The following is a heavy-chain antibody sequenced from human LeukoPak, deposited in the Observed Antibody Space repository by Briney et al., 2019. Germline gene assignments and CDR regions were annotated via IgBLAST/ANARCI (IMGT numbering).Heavy chain of an antibody. V-gene: IGHV3-7*01. CDR1: GFNFNSKW. CDR2: INQDGSEK. CDR3: ADPPSDF. J-gene: IGHJ4*02. Sequence: GGSLRLSCATSGFNFNSKWMAWVRQAPGKGLEWVANINQDGSEKYHGDSVKGRFTISRDNAKSSLFLEMSSLRAEDTAVYYCADPPSDFWGQGTLVAVSS.